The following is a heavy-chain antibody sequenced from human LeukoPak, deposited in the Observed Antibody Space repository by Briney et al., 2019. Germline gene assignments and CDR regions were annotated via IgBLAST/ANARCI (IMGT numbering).Heavy chain of an antibody. Sequence: GGSLRLSCAASGFTFNIYSMTWVRQAPGKGLEWLSYISSSSSTIHYADSVKGRFTISRDNDKNSVYLQLNSLTAEDTAVYYCARVARYYHILTGYLDSWGQGTLVTVSS. CDR1: GFTFNIYS. J-gene: IGHJ4*02. CDR3: ARVARYYHILTGYLDS. D-gene: IGHD3-9*01. CDR2: ISSSSSTI. V-gene: IGHV3-48*01.